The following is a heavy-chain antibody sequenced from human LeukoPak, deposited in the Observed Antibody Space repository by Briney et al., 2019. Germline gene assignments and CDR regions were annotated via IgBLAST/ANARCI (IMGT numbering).Heavy chain of an antibody. V-gene: IGHV3-74*03. D-gene: IGHD3-10*01. Sequence: GGSLRLSCAASGFTFSSYWMHWVRQAPGKGLVWVSRILGDGGSTAYADSVRGRFTISRDNAKNSLYLQMNSLRAEDTAVYYCARTYGSGLSGHGMDVWGQGTTVTVSS. J-gene: IGHJ6*02. CDR1: GFTFSSYW. CDR3: ARTYGSGLSGHGMDV. CDR2: ILGDGGST.